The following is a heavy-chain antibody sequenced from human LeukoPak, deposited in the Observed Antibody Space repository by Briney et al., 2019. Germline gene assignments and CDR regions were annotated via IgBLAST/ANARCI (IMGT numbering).Heavy chain of an antibody. CDR1: GDSVSSNSAA. D-gene: IGHD2-2*01. J-gene: IGHJ6*03. CDR2: AYYRSKWYN. V-gene: IGHV6-1*01. CDR3: AREAKDPLDDIVVVPAVTRYYMDV. Sequence: SQTLSLTCAISGDSVSSNSAAWNWIRQSPSRGLEWLGRAYYRSKWYNEYAVSVKSRITINPDTSKNQFSLQLNSVTPEDTAVYYCAREAKDPLDDIVVVPAVTRYYMDVWGKGTTVTVSS.